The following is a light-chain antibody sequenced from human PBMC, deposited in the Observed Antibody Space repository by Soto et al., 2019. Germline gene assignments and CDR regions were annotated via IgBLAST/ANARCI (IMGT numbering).Light chain of an antibody. CDR3: QQYRSWPRT. J-gene: IGKJ1*01. CDR2: GAS. CDR1: QSVDIN. V-gene: IGKV3-15*01. Sequence: EVVMTQSPATLSVSPEERATLSCTASQSVDINLAWYQQKPGQAPRVLIYGASTRATDRPGRVSGRGAGAECTLTISSPQSEDFAVYYCQQYRSWPRTFGQGTKVDIK.